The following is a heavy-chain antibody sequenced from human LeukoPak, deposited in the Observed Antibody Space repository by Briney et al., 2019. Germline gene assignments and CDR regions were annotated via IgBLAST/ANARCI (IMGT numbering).Heavy chain of an antibody. CDR2: ISSSSSTI. Sequence: GGSLRLSCAASGFTFSSYTMNWVRQAPGKGLEWVSYISSSSSTIYADSVKGRFTISRDNAKNSLHLQMNSLRDEDTAVYYCARDGWVDYWGQGTLVTVSS. D-gene: IGHD6-19*01. CDR1: GFTFSSYT. J-gene: IGHJ4*02. V-gene: IGHV3-48*02. CDR3: ARDGWVDY.